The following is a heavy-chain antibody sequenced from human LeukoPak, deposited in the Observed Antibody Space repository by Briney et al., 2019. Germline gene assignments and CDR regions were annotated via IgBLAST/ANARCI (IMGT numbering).Heavy chain of an antibody. Sequence: PGGSLRLSCAASGFTFSSYWMSWVRQAPGKGLEWVSSISSSSSYIYYADSVKGRFTISRDNAKNSLYLQMNSLRAEDTAVYYCAREITSLGATPLTGDYWGQGTLVTVSS. J-gene: IGHJ4*02. CDR1: GFTFSSYW. CDR2: ISSSSSYI. CDR3: AREITSLGATPLTGDY. D-gene: IGHD1-26*01. V-gene: IGHV3-21*01.